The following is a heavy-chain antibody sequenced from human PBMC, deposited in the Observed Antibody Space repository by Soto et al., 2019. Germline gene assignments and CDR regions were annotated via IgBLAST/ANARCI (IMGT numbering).Heavy chain of an antibody. D-gene: IGHD4-17*01. V-gene: IGHV3-7*04. J-gene: IGHJ4*02. CDR3: ARDLASTTIPNY. CDR2: IKQDGSEK. Sequence: EVQLVESGGGLVQPGGSLRLSCVASGFIFSSYWMSWVRQAPGKGLEWVANIKQDGSEKYYVDSVKGRFTISRDNAKNSLYLQMNSLRAEDTAVYYCARDLASTTIPNYWGQGTLVTVSS. CDR1: GFIFSSYW.